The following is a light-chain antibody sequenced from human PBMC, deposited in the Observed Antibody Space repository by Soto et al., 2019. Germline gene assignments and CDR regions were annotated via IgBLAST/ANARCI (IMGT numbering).Light chain of an antibody. CDR2: GAS. J-gene: IGKJ4*01. V-gene: IGKV3-15*01. CDR3: QHYNNWPPLT. CDR1: QSVSSN. Sequence: EIVMTQSPATLSVSPGERATLSCRASQSVSSNLAWYQQKPGQAPRLLIYGASTRATGIPARFSGSGSGTEFTLIISSLQSEDFAVYYCQHYNNWPPLTFGGGTKVDIK.